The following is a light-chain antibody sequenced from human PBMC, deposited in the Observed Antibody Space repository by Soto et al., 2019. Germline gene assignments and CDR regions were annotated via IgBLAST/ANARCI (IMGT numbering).Light chain of an antibody. V-gene: IGKV4-1*01. CDR2: WAS. Sequence: DIVMTQSPDSLAVSLGERATINCKSSQSVLYSSNSKNYLAWYQQKPGQPPKLLIYWASTRESGVPGRFSGSGSGTDFTLTISSLQAEDVAVYYCQQYYSTHTFGQGTKLEIK. CDR3: QQYYSTHT. J-gene: IGKJ2*01. CDR1: QSVLYSSNSKNY.